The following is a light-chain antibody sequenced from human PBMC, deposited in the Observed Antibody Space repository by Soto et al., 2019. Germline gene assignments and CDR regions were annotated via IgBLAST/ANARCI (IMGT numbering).Light chain of an antibody. J-gene: IGKJ1*01. CDR1: RSISRY. Sequence: DIQMTQSPSSLSASVGDRVNMTCRASRSISRYLSWYQHKPGKAPKLLIYAASSLQSGVPSRFSGAGSGTDFTLTIGNLHPEDFAIYYCKQSYSSQWTFGQGTKVEI. CDR2: AAS. CDR3: KQSYSSQWT. V-gene: IGKV1-39*01.